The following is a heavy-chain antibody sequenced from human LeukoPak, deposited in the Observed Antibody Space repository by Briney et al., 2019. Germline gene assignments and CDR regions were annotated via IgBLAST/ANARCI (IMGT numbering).Heavy chain of an antibody. CDR3: AVVAPEYYFDY. J-gene: IGHJ4*02. Sequence: GGSLRLSCAASGFTFSSYEMKWVRQAPGKGLEWVSYISSSGSTIYYADSVKGRFTISRDNAKNSLYLQMNSLRAEDTAVYYCAVVAPEYYFDYWGQGTLVTVSS. D-gene: IGHD2-15*01. V-gene: IGHV3-48*03. CDR2: ISSSGSTI. CDR1: GFTFSSYE.